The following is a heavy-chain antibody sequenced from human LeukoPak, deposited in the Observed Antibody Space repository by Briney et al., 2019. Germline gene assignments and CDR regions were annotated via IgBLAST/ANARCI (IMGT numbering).Heavy chain of an antibody. CDR2: INPSGGST. V-gene: IGHV1-46*01. J-gene: IGHJ4*02. Sequence: ASVKVSCKASGYTFTSYYMHWVRQAPGQGLEWMGIINPSGGSTSYAQKFQGRVTMTRDTSTSTVYMELSSLRSEDTAVHYCARAMVRGVIISPFDYWGQGTLVTVSS. D-gene: IGHD3-10*01. CDR1: GYTFTSYY. CDR3: ARAMVRGVIISPFDY.